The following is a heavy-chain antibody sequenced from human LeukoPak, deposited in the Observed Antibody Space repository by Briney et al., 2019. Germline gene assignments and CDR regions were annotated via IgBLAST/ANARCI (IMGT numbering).Heavy chain of an antibody. CDR2: IYSGGST. J-gene: IGHJ4*02. CDR3: ARDSIVRGLDV. CDR1: GFTVSSNY. Sequence: GGSLRLSCAASGFTVSSNYMSWVRQAPGKGLEWVSVIYSGGSTHYADSVKGRFTISRDNSKNTLYLQMNSLRAEDTAVYYCARDSIVRGLDVWGQGTLVTVSS. V-gene: IGHV3-53*01. D-gene: IGHD3-10*01.